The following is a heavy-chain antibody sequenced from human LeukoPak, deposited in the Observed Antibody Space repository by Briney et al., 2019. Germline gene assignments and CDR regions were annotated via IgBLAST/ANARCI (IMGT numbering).Heavy chain of an antibody. J-gene: IGHJ5*02. CDR1: GGSISSYY. V-gene: IGHV4-59*08. D-gene: IGHD2-15*01. Sequence: SETLSLTCTVSGGSISSYYWSWIRQPPGKGLEWIGYIYYSGSTNYNPSLKSRVTISVDTSKNQFSLELRSVTAADTAVYYCVRVGRVAVGYNWFDPWGQGTLVTVSS. CDR3: VRVGRVAVGYNWFDP. CDR2: IYYSGST.